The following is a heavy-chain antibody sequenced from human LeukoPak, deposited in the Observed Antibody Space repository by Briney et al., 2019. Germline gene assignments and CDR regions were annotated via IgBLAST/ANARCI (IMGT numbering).Heavy chain of an antibody. J-gene: IGHJ4*02. D-gene: IGHD6-13*01. CDR3: ARNRHGYSSSRIIDY. Sequence: GGSLRLSYAASGFTFSSYGMHWVRQAPGKGLEWVAVIWYDGSNKYYADSVKGRFTISRDNSKNTLYLQMNSLRAEDTAVYYCARNRHGYSSSRIIDYWGQGTLVTVSS. CDR2: IWYDGSNK. V-gene: IGHV3-33*01. CDR1: GFTFSSYG.